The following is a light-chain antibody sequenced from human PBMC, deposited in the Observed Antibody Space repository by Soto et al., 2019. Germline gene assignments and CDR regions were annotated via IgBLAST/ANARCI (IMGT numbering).Light chain of an antibody. CDR1: SSDVGSYNL. J-gene: IGLJ3*02. CDR2: EVS. V-gene: IGLV2-23*02. CDR3: CSYAGSSTFVV. Sequence: QSALTQPASVSGSPGQSITISCTGTSSDVGSYNLVSWYQQHPGKAPKLMTYEVSKRPSGVSNRFSGSKSGNTASLTISGLQAEDEADYYCCSYAGSSTFVVFGGGTKVTVL.